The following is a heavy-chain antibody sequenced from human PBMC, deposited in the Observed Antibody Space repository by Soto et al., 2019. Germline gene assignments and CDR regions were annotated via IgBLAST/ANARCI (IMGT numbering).Heavy chain of an antibody. D-gene: IGHD1-7*01. Sequence: SETLSLTCAVYGGSISSGGYYWSRIRQHPGKGLEWIGYIYYSGSTNYNPSLKSRVTISVDTSKNQFSLKLSSVTAADTAVYYCARESIVPELGTFLDYWGQGTLVTVSS. J-gene: IGHJ4*02. CDR2: IYYSGST. CDR3: ARESIVPELGTFLDY. V-gene: IGHV4-61*08. CDR1: GGSISSGGYY.